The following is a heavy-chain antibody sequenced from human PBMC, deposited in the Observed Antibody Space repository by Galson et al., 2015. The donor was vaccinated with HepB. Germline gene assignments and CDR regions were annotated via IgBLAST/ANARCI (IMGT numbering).Heavy chain of an antibody. CDR1: GFTFDDYA. J-gene: IGHJ4*02. CDR3: AKDGAQSGSYLQTYFFDF. V-gene: IGHV3-9*01. CDR2: ISWNSASL. D-gene: IGHD1-26*01. Sequence: SLRLSCAVSGFTFDDYAMHWVRQAPGKTLEWVSGISWNSASLGYADSVKGLFTISRDNAKNSLYLQMNSLRPEDTAFYYCAKDGAQSGSYLQTYFFDFWGQGTLVTVSS.